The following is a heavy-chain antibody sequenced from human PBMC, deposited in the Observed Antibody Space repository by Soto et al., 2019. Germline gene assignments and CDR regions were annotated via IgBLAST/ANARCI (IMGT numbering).Heavy chain of an antibody. CDR1: GYTFTGYF. J-gene: IGHJ4*02. CDR2: INPNNGDT. V-gene: IGHV1-2*02. D-gene: IGHD3-22*01. CDR3: ARIKTYYDSRGGIDY. Sequence: VASVKVSCKASGYTFTGYFVHWVRQAPGQGLEWMGWINPNNGDTNYAQNFQGRVTMTRDTSINTAYMELSRLRSDDTAVYYCARIKTYYDSRGGIDYWGQGALVTVSS.